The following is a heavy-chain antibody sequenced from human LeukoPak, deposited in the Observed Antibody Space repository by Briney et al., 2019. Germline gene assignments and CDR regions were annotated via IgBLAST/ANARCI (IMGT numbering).Heavy chain of an antibody. CDR3: ARVPYSSWHYYYYYGMDV. CDR1: GFTFSSDW. J-gene: IGHJ6*02. Sequence: GGSLRLSCAASGFTFSSDWMSWVRQAPGKGLEWVANIKQDGSEKYYVDSVKGRFTISRDNAKNSLYLQMNSLRAEDTAVYYCARVPYSSWHYYYYYGMDVWGQGTTVTVSS. V-gene: IGHV3-7*01. CDR2: IKQDGSEK. D-gene: IGHD2-2*01.